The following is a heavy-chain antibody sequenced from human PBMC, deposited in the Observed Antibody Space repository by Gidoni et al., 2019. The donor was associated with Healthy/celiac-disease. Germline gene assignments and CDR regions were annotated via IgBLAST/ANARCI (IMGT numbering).Heavy chain of an antibody. CDR3: AKAPPSFGIAVETDY. D-gene: IGHD6-19*01. CDR2: ISGSGGST. J-gene: IGHJ4*02. V-gene: IGHV3-23*01. Sequence: EVQLLESGGGLVQPGGSLRLSWAASGFTFSSYAMSWVRQAPGKGLEWFSAISGSGGSTYYADSVKCRFPISRDNSKHTLYLQMNSLRAEDTAVYYCAKAPPSFGIAVETDYWGQGTLVTVSS. CDR1: GFTFSSYA.